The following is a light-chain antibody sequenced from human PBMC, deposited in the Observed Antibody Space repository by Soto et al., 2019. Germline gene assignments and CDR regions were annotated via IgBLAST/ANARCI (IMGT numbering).Light chain of an antibody. CDR1: QGIRND. V-gene: IGKV1-6*01. CDR2: AAS. J-gene: IGKJ2*01. CDR3: LQDYNYPYT. Sequence: AIQMTQSPSSLTAAVGDRVTITCRASQGIRNDLGWYQQKPGKAPKLLIYAASSLQSGVPSRFSGSGSGTDFTLTISSLQPEDFATYYCLQDYNYPYTFGQGTKLEIK.